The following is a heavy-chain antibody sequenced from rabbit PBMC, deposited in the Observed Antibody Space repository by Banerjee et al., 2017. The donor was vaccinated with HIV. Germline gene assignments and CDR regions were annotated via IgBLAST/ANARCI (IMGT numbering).Heavy chain of an antibody. CDR2: IYTGSSGST. Sequence: QEQLEESGGDLVKPGASLTLTCTASGFSFSNSYWICWVRQAPGKGLEWIACIYTGSSGSTDYANWAKGRFTISETSSTTVTLQMTSLTAADTATYFCARDLAGVIGWNFNLWGQGTLVTVS. CDR1: GFSFSNSYW. V-gene: IGHV1S45*01. CDR3: ARDLAGVIGWNFNL. D-gene: IGHD4-1*01. J-gene: IGHJ4*01.